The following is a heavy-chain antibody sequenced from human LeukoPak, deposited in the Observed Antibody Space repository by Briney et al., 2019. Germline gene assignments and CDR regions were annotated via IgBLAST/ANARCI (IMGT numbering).Heavy chain of an antibody. V-gene: IGHV4-34*01. J-gene: IGHJ4*02. CDR2: INHSGST. D-gene: IGHD5-18*01. CDR3: ASQRGYSYGPLIDY. Sequence: PSETLSLTCAVYGGSFSGYYWSWIRQPPGKGLEWIGEINHSGSTNYNPSLKSRVTISVDTSKNQFSLKLSSVTAADTAVYYCASQRGYSYGPLIDYWGQGTLVTVSS. CDR1: GGSFSGYY.